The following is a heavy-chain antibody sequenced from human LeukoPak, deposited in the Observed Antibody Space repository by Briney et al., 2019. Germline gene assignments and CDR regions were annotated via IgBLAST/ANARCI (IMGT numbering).Heavy chain of an antibody. V-gene: IGHV3-7*03. CDR1: GFTFSSYW. CDR2: IKQGGSEK. D-gene: IGHD6-19*01. Sequence: GGSLRLSCAASGFTFSSYWMSWVRQAPGKGLEWVANIKQGGSEKYYVDSVKGRFTISRDNAKNSLYLQMNSLRADDTAVYYCARGDSSGWYRTAFDYWGQGTLVTVSS. J-gene: IGHJ4*02. CDR3: ARGDSSGWYRTAFDY.